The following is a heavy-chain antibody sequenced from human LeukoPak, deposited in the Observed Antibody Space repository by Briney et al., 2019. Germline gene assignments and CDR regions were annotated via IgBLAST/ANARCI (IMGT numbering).Heavy chain of an antibody. CDR2: INPNSGVT. J-gene: IGHJ5*01. V-gene: IGHV1-2*06. CDR1: GYTFSGYS. CDR3: ARDASNWSAFDS. D-gene: IGHD1-20*01. Sequence: GASVKVSCKASGYTFSGYSMHWGRHAPGQGLEWMGRINPNSGVTYYAQKFQGRVTMTSDTSITTAYMELSSLTSDDTATYYCARDASNWSAFDSWGQGTLVIVSS.